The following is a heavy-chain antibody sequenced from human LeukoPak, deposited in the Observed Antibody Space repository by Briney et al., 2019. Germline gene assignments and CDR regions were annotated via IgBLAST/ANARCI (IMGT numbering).Heavy chain of an antibody. D-gene: IGHD4-17*01. CDR2: ISYDGSNK. V-gene: IGHV3-30*03. J-gene: IGHJ4*02. Sequence: PGGSLRLSCGASGFTFSTYGMHWVRQAPGKGLEWVAVISYDGSNKYYADSVKGRFTISRDNSKNTLFLQMYSLRAEDTAVYYCAHPSTPDYGGLDYWGQGTLVTVSS. CDR3: AHPSTPDYGGLDY. CDR1: GFTFSTYG.